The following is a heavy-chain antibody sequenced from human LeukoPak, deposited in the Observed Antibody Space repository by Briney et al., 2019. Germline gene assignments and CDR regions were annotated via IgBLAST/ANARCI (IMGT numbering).Heavy chain of an antibody. CDR1: GFTFSSYW. CDR3: VRDGRSGWHFDY. D-gene: IGHD6-19*01. CDR2: INGDESLR. Sequence: GGSLRLSCTVTGFTFSSYWMSWVRQAPGKGLEWVANINGDESLRYHVDSVKGRFTISRDNAKNSMSLQMNSLRAEDTAVYYCVRDGRSGWHFDYWGQGILVTVSS. J-gene: IGHJ4*02. V-gene: IGHV3-7*01.